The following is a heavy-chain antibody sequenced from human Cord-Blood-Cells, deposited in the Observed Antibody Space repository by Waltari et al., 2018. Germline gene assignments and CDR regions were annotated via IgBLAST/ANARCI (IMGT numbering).Heavy chain of an antibody. J-gene: IGHJ4*02. Sequence: QVQLVQSGAEVTKPGPSAKVRCKVSVYTLTDLSLHWVRQAPGKGLEWMGGFDPEDGETIYAQKFQGRVTMTEDTSTDTAYMELSSLRSEDTAVYYCATDTPYSSGGTPGYWGQGTLVTVSS. CDR3: ATDTPYSSGGTPGY. V-gene: IGHV1-24*01. CDR2: FDPEDGET. CDR1: VYTLTDLS. D-gene: IGHD6-19*01.